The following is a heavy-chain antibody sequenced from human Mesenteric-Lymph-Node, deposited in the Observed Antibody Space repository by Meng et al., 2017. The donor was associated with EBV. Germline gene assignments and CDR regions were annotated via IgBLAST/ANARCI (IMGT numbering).Heavy chain of an antibody. CDR2: IWYDGSKK. D-gene: IGHD4-17*01. CDR1: GVAFSTYG. J-gene: IGHJ5*02. V-gene: IGHV3-33*01. CDR3: ARDDNYGEGIS. Sequence: QVQMVESGGGFVQPGRSLGLSWSASGVAFSTYGMFWVRQAPGKGPEWVAVIWYDGSKKDHADSVKGRFTISRDNSKSTLYLQMNSLRAEDTAVYYCARDDNYGEGISWGQGTLVTVSS.